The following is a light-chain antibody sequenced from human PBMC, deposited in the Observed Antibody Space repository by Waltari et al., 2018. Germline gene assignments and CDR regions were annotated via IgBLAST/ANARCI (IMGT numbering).Light chain of an antibody. J-gene: IGLJ2*01. CDR1: SSDIGGFTH. CDR3: SSYGGSNNLL. V-gene: IGLV2-8*01. CDR2: EVS. Sequence: QSALTQPPSTSGPPGQSVTLSCTGTSSDIGGFTHVSCYQQTQGKAPKLLIFEVSERPSGVPDRFSASKSGNTASLTVSGLQAEDEAHYYCSSYGGSNNLLFGGGTKLTVL.